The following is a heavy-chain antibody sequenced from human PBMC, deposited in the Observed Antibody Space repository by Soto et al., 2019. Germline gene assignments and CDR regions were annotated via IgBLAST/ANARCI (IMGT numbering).Heavy chain of an antibody. J-gene: IGHJ3*02. Sequence: GESLKISCKGSGYSFTSYWIGWVRQMPGKGLEWMGIIYPGDSDTRYSPSFQGQVTISADKSISTAYLQWSSLKASDTAMYYCARPLIMITVGGVIDNDAFDIWGQGTMVTVSS. CDR2: IYPGDSDT. V-gene: IGHV5-51*01. D-gene: IGHD3-16*02. CDR3: ARPLIMITVGGVIDNDAFDI. CDR1: GYSFTSYW.